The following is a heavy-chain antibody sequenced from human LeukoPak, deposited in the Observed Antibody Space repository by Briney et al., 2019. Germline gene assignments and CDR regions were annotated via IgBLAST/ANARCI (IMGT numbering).Heavy chain of an antibody. CDR3: ATARNFRFEY. CDR2: MNGEGTTI. J-gene: IGHJ4*02. CDR1: GFTFDDYG. Sequence: GGSLRLSCAASGFTFDDYGMSWVRQAPGKGLMWVSRMNGEGTTIDYADSVKGRFTVSRDYAKNTLFLQMNNLRTEDTALYFCATARNFRFEYWGQGSLVIVSA. V-gene: IGHV3-74*01. D-gene: IGHD1-7*01.